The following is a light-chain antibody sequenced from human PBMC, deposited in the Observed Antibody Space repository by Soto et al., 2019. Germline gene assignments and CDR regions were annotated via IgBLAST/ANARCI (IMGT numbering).Light chain of an antibody. CDR3: CSYTASTTWV. CDR2: ELT. V-gene: IGLV2-14*01. J-gene: IGLJ3*02. CDR1: NSDIGSHNF. Sequence: QSALTQPASVSGSPGQSITISCTGTNSDIGSHNFVSWYQHHPGKAPKLLIYELTNRHSGVSTRFSGSKSGNTASLTISGLQADDEGHYYCCSYTASTTWVFGGGTKLTVL.